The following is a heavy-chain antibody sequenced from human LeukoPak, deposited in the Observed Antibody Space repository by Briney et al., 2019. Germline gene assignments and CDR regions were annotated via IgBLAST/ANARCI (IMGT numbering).Heavy chain of an antibody. D-gene: IGHD2-2*01. V-gene: IGHV1-8*02. Sequence: ASVKVSCKASGGTFSSYAISWVRQAPGQGLEWMGWMNPNSANTGFAQKFQGRAAITRDTSTATAYLELSGLTSEDTAVYYCARAIRYQLLSDYWGQGTLVTVSS. CDR3: ARAIRYQLLSDY. CDR2: MNPNSANT. J-gene: IGHJ4*02. CDR1: GGTFSSYA.